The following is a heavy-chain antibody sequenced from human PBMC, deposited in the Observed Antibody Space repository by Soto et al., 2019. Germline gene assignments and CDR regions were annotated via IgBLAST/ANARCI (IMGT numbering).Heavy chain of an antibody. D-gene: IGHD2-21*01. CDR3: CDCGHTKLDR. CDR2: IRSKAESYTT. CDR1: GFTFSAYY. J-gene: IGHJ5*02. Sequence: EVQLVESGGDLVQPGGSLRLSCAASGFTFSAYYMDWVRQAPGKGLEWVGLIRSKAESYTTEYAASVRGRFTISRDDSQNLLFLQMNSLTTQDTAVYYCCDCGHTKLDRWGRGTLLTVSS. V-gene: IGHV3-72*01.